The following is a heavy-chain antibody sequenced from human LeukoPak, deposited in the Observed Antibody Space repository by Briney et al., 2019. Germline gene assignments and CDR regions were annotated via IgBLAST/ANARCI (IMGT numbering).Heavy chain of an antibody. V-gene: IGHV4-39*01. J-gene: IGHJ4*02. CDR1: GGSISSSSYY. D-gene: IGHD3-10*01. CDR2: IYYSGST. CDR3: ARVGRTMVRGATLDY. Sequence: SETLSLTCTVSGGSISSSSYYWGWIRQPPGKGLEWIGSIYYSGSTYYNPSLKSRVTISVDTSKNQFSLKLSSVTAADTAVYYCARVGRTMVRGATLDYWGQGTLVTVSS.